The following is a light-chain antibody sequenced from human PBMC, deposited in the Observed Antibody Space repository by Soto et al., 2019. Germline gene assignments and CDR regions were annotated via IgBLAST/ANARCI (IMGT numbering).Light chain of an antibody. CDR1: QSVSSDS. Sequence: ETVLTQSPGTLSLSPGERATLSCRASQSVSSDSLAWYQQKPGQAPRLLIYTTSTRATGIPDRFSGSGSGTDFTLTIRRLEPEDFAVYYCQHYVSSPPSWTFGQGIKVEIK. V-gene: IGKV3-20*01. CDR3: QHYVSSPPSWT. J-gene: IGKJ1*01. CDR2: TTS.